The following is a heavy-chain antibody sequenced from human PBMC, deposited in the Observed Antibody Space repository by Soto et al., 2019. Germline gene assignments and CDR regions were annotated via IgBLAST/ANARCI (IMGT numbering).Heavy chain of an antibody. CDR2: IIPIFNST. CDR1: GSRFSNYV. Sequence: QVQLVQSGAEVQTPGSSLKVSCKVSGSRFSNYVISWVRQAPGHGLEWLVRIIPIFNSTKYAQSFQGRVTITADKSTSTASLELSSLRSDDTAVYYCAREGRGKKAGYNGLVSLGYWGQGTLVTVSS. J-gene: IGHJ4*02. CDR3: AREGRGKKAGYNGLVSLGY. V-gene: IGHV1-69*06. D-gene: IGHD2-2*02.